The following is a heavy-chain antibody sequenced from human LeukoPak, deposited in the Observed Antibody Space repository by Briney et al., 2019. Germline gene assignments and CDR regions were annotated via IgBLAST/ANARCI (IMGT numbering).Heavy chain of an antibody. J-gene: IGHJ6*03. CDR1: GGSIGRSSYY. CDR3: ARGDCSSTICYSPMDV. CDR2: IYYSGST. V-gene: IGHV4-39*07. D-gene: IGHD2-2*01. Sequence: SETLSLTCTVSGGSIGRSSYYWGWIRQPPGKGLEWIGNIYYSGSTNYSPSLKSRVTISVDTSKNQFSLKLSSVTAADTAVYYCARGDCSSTICYSPMDVWGKGTTVTVSS.